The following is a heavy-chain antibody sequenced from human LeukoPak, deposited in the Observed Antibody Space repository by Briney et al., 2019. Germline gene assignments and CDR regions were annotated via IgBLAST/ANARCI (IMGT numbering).Heavy chain of an antibody. CDR3: ASPNVKRGYSGYDYYFDY. J-gene: IGHJ4*02. CDR2: INAGNGNT. Sequence: ASVKVSCKASGYTFTSYAMHWVRQAPGQRLEWMGWINAGNGNTKYSQKFQGRVTITRDTSASTAYMELSSLRSEDTAVYYCASPNVKRGYSGYDYYFDYWGQGTLVTVSS. D-gene: IGHD5-12*01. CDR1: GYTFTSYA. V-gene: IGHV1-3*01.